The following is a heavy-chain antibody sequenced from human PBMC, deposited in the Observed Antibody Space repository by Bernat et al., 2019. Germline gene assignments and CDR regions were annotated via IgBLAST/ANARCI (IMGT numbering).Heavy chain of an antibody. Sequence: QVSLVESGGGVVQPGKSLRLSCAASGFSFSDYAMHWVRQAPGKGLECVAVISYDSSQKFYPDSGKGRFTVSRDNSKNTLYLQIRRPTTEDTAVYYCARDTAGLGQSDAFDVWGQGTMVIVSS. D-gene: IGHD4-17*01. J-gene: IGHJ3*01. CDR1: GFSFSDYA. CDR2: ISYDSSQK. CDR3: ARDTAGLGQSDAFDV. V-gene: IGHV3-30*15.